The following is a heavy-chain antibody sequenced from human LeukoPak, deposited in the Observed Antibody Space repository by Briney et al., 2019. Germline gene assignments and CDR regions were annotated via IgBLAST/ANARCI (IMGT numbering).Heavy chain of an antibody. Sequence: GGSLRLSCAASGFTFSSYAMNWVRQAPGKGLEWVSSISTSSTYIFSADSVKGRFTISRDNAKNSLYLQMNSLRAEDTAVYYCASDPARDYYDTSGYFRWVDYWGQGTLVTVSS. J-gene: IGHJ4*02. V-gene: IGHV3-21*01. CDR2: ISTSSTYI. CDR3: ASDPARDYYDTSGYFRWVDY. D-gene: IGHD3-22*01. CDR1: GFTFSSYA.